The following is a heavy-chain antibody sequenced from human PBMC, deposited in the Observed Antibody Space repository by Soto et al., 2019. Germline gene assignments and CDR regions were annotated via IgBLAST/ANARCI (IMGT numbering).Heavy chain of an antibody. J-gene: IGHJ4*02. D-gene: IGHD5-12*01. CDR2: INTANGDT. CDR3: ARDEGGWHSIICGYVKFILDY. CDR1: AYTYSFHP. V-gene: IGHV1-3*04. Sequence: HVQLVQPGAEVTKLGASVKVPCQTSAYTYSFHPLHWVRPAPGQGLEWMGWINTANGDTKYSQQFQGRVAITRDAYASAASMELSRLTSEDTAVYYCARDEGGWHSIICGYVKFILDYWGQGSVVTVAS.